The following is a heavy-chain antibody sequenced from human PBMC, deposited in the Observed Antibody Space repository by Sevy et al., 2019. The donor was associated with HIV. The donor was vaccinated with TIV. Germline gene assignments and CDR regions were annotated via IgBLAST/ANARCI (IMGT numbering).Heavy chain of an antibody. CDR1: GFTLNSYW. Sequence: GGSLRLSCAASGFTLNSYWMSWVRQAPGKGLEWVANINQDGSVKYYVDSVKGRFTISRDNARNSLYLRMNSLRAEDTALYYCVRAIAAAGSFWGQGTLVTGSS. CDR2: INQDGSVK. CDR3: VRAIAAAGSF. J-gene: IGHJ4*02. V-gene: IGHV3-7*01. D-gene: IGHD6-13*01.